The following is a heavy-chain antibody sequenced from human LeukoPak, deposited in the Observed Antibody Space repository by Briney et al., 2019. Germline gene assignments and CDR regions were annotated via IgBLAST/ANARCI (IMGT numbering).Heavy chain of an antibody. D-gene: IGHD3-16*01. Sequence: PGRSLRLSCAASGFTFNSFGMHWIRQAPGKGLEWVAVISYDGSNKYSADSVKGRFTISRDNSKNTLYLQMNSLRPEDTAVYYCARDAGGRFDYWGQGTLVTVSS. CDR3: ARDAGGRFDY. CDR1: GFTFNSFG. J-gene: IGHJ4*02. V-gene: IGHV3-30*03. CDR2: ISYDGSNK.